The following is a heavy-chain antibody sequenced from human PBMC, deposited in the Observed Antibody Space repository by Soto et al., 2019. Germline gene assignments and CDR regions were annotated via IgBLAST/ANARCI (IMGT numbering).Heavy chain of an antibody. CDR2: INHSGST. CDR3: AREATGDLYYSYDMDV. J-gene: IGHJ6*02. V-gene: IGHV4-34*01. D-gene: IGHD4-4*01. CDR1: GGSFSGYY. Sequence: SETLSLTCAVYGGSFSGYYWSWIRQPPGKGLEWIGEINHSGSTNYNPSLKSRVTISVDTSKNQFSLKLSSVTAADTAVYYCAREATGDLYYSYDMDVWGQGTTVTVSS.